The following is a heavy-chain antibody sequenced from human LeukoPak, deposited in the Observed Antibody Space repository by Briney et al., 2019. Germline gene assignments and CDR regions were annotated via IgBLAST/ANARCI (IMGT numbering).Heavy chain of an antibody. D-gene: IGHD5-18*01. Sequence: GASVKVSCKASGYTFTSYYMHWVRQAPGQGLEWMGIINPSGGSTSYAQKFQGRVTMTRDTSTSTAYMELSSLRSEDTAVYYCATSRQLWLQSGPYWGQGTLVTVSS. J-gene: IGHJ4*02. CDR3: ATSRQLWLQSGPY. CDR1: GYTFTSYY. V-gene: IGHV1-46*01. CDR2: INPSGGST.